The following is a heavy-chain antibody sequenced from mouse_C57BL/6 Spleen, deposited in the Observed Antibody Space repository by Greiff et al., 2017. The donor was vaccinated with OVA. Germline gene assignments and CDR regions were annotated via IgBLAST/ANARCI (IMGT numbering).Heavy chain of an antibody. CDR2: ILPGSGST. CDR1: GYTFPGYW. D-gene: IGHD2-3*01. CDR3: ARSSDGYYVSFAY. J-gene: IGHJ3*01. Sequence: QVQLQQSGAELMKPGASVKLSCKATGYTFPGYWIEWVKQRPGHGLEWIGEILPGSGSTNYNEKFKGKATFTADTSSNTAYMQLSSLTTEDSAIYYCARSSDGYYVSFAYWGQGTLVTVSA. V-gene: IGHV1-9*01.